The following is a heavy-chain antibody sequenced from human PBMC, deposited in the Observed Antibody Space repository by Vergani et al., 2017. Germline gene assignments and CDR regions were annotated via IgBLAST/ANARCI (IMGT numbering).Heavy chain of an antibody. CDR2: IDPDDGKT. CDR1: GYTFSDTY. CDR3: ARSTDYPDDYVSSDYFRRTLDV. Sequence: EVQLVQSGAEVKKPGATVKISCKVSGYTFSDTYMHWVQQAPGKGLEWVGLIDPDDGKTIYAEKFQGRVTITADTSRDTAYMELSRLSFEDAAVYYCARSTDYPDDYVSSDYFRRTLDVWGKGTTVTVS. D-gene: IGHD4/OR15-4a*01. J-gene: IGHJ6*03. V-gene: IGHV1-69-2*01.